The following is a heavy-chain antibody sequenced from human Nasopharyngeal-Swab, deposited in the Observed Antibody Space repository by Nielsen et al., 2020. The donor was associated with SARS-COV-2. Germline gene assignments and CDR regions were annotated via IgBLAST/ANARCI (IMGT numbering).Heavy chain of an antibody. V-gene: IGHV3-48*02. D-gene: IGHD3-10*01. Sequence: GESLKISCAASGFTFSSYSMNWVRQAPGKGLEWVSYISSSSSTIYYADSVKGRFTISRDNAKNSLYVQMNSLRDEDTAVYYCARDYHGSGRALGVYYYYGMDVWGQGTTVTVSS. CDR3: ARDYHGSGRALGVYYYYGMDV. CDR2: ISSSSSTI. J-gene: IGHJ6*02. CDR1: GFTFSSYS.